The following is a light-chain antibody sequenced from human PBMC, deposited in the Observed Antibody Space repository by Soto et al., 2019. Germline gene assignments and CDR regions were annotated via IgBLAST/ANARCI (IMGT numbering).Light chain of an antibody. J-gene: IGKJ2*01. CDR2: TAS. V-gene: IGKV1-39*01. Sequence: DIEMTQSPFSLSASVGDRVTITCGASQSISRSLNWYQKQPGKAPKLLIYTASNLQSGVPSRFSGSGYGTDLTLTISSLQNEDFETYLCQQSYSNTRTFGQGTKVDIK. CDR1: QSISRS. CDR3: QQSYSNTRT.